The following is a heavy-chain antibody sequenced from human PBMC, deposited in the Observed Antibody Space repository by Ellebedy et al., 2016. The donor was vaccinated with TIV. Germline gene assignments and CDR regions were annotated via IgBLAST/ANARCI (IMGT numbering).Heavy chain of an antibody. J-gene: IGHJ6*02. Sequence: AASAKVSCKASGYTFTGYYMHWARQAPGQGLEWMGWINPNSGGTNYAQKFQGWVTMTRDTFISTAYLELSRLRSDDTAVYYCVSAVVPDRGLSHYYGLDVWGQGTTVTVSS. D-gene: IGHD2-2*01. CDR2: INPNSGGT. CDR1: GYTFTGYY. V-gene: IGHV1-2*04. CDR3: VSAVVPDRGLSHYYGLDV.